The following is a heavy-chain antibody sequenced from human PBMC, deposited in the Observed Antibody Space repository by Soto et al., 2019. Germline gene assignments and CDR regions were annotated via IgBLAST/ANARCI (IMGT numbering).Heavy chain of an antibody. J-gene: IGHJ6*02. CDR2: ISAYNGNT. CDR3: ARDARQLWLNVYYGMDV. Sequence: QVQLVQSGAEVKKPGASVKVSCKASGYTFTSYGISWVRQAPGQGLEWMGWISAYNGNTNYAQKLQGRVTMTTDTSTSTAYMELRSLRSDDTAVYYCARDARQLWLNVYYGMDVWGQGTTVTVSS. D-gene: IGHD5-18*01. V-gene: IGHV1-18*01. CDR1: GYTFTSYG.